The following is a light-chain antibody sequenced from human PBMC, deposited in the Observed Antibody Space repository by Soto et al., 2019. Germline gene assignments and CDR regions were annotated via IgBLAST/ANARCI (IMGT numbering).Light chain of an antibody. Sequence: QSVLTQPASVSGSPGQSITISCTAITSDFGGYNYVSWYQHHPGKAPKLMIFEVSNRPSGVPSRFSGSKSGNTASLTISGLQAEDEADYYCSSYTTSSTLIIFGGGTKVTVL. CDR1: TSDFGGYNY. CDR3: SSYTTSSTLII. V-gene: IGLV2-14*01. CDR2: EVS. J-gene: IGLJ2*01.